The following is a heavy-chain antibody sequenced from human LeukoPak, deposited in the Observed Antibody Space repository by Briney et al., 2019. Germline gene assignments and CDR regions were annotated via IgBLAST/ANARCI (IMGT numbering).Heavy chain of an antibody. D-gene: IGHD3-10*01. CDR3: AREYYYGSGSHGVDY. CDR1: GYTFTSYG. J-gene: IGHJ4*02. Sequence: ASVKVSCKASGYTFTSYGIYWVRQAPGQGLEWMGWISPHNGDTSYARKFQGRVTMTTDTSTSTAYMELRSLRSDDSAMCYCAREYYYGSGSHGVDYWGQGTLVTVSS. V-gene: IGHV1-18*01. CDR2: ISPHNGDT.